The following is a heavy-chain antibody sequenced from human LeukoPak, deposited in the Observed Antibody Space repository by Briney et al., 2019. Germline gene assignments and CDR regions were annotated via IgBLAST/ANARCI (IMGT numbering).Heavy chain of an antibody. Sequence: GGSLILSCAASGFTFDSYAMTWVRQVPGKGLEWVSSISGGGGITNYADSVEGRFTISRDNSKYTLFLQMNSLRAEDTAVYYCAKYGVDCSSTSCYPLYYMDVWGKGTTVTVSS. CDR1: GFTFDSYA. J-gene: IGHJ6*03. CDR3: AKYGVDCSSTSCYPLYYMDV. CDR2: ISGGGGIT. D-gene: IGHD2-2*01. V-gene: IGHV3-23*01.